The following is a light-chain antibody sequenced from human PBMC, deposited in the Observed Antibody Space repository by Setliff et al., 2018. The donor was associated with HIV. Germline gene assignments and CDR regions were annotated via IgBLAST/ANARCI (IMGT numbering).Light chain of an antibody. CDR1: TGAVSSGHY. CDR2: DTS. Sequence: HAVVTQAPSLTVSPGGTVTLTCGSSTGAVSSGHYPYWFQQTPGQAPRTLIHDTSNKESWTPSRFSGSLLGGKAALTLSGAQPEDEAAYYCFLTYSGARRVFGGGTKVTVL. CDR3: FLTYSGARRV. V-gene: IGLV7-46*01. J-gene: IGLJ3*02.